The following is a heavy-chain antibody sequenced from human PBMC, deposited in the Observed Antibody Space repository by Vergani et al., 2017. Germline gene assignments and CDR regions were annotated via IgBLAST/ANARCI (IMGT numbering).Heavy chain of an antibody. CDR1: GGTFSSYA. CDR2: FIPIFGTA. J-gene: IGHJ3*02. CDR3: ARRGXMTTVVTGRDAFDI. D-gene: IGHD4-23*01. V-gene: IGHV1-69*13. Sequence: QVQLVQSGAEVKKPGSSVKVSCKASGGTFSSYAISWVRQAPGQGLEWMGRFIPIFGTANYAQKFQGRVTITADESTSTAYMELSSLSSEDTAVYYCARRGXMTTVVTGRDAFDIWGQGTMVTVSS.